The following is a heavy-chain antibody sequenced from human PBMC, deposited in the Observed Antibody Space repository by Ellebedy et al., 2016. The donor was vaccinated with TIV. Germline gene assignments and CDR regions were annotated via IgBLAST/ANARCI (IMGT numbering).Heavy chain of an antibody. D-gene: IGHD6-19*01. CDR2: IDRDGSTI. J-gene: IGHJ4*02. Sequence: GESLKISCAASGFTFSSYWMHWVRQAPGKGLVWVSRIDRDGSTITYADSVKGRFTVSRYNAKNTLYLKMNSLIAEDTDVYYCARDHYSSGDYWGQGTMVTVSS. CDR3: ARDHYSSGDY. CDR1: GFTFSSYW. V-gene: IGHV3-74*01.